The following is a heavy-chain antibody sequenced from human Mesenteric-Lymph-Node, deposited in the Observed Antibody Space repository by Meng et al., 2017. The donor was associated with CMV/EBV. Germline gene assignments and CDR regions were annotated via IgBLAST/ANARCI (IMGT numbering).Heavy chain of an antibody. CDR3: AHRRRYYGSGSLDWFDP. V-gene: IGHV2-5*02. CDR1: FSLGTSGVG. D-gene: IGHD3-10*01. Sequence: FSLGTSGVGRGWIRQPPVKALEWLTLIYWDDDKRYSPSLKSRLTITKDTSKKQVVLTMTNMDPVDTATYYCAHRRRYYGSGSLDWFDPWGQGTPVTVSS. J-gene: IGHJ5*02. CDR2: IYWDDDK.